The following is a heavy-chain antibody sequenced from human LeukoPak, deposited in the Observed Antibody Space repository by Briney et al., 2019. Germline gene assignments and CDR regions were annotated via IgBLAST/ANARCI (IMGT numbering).Heavy chain of an antibody. Sequence: ETLSLTCTVSGGSISSSSYYWGWVRQAPGKGLVWVSRINSDGSSTSYADSVKGRFTISRDNAKNTLYLQMNSLRAEDTAVYYCASGQGDYGWWGQGTLVTVSS. CDR1: GGSISSSSYY. D-gene: IGHD3-16*01. CDR3: ASGQGDYGW. V-gene: IGHV3-74*01. J-gene: IGHJ4*02. CDR2: INSDGSST.